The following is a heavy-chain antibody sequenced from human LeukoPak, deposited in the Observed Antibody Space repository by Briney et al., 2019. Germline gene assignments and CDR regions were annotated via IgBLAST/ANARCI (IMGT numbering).Heavy chain of an antibody. J-gene: IGHJ4*02. V-gene: IGHV3-23*01. CDR3: AKQAWWSGYFYFLPFDY. CDR2: ISYSGSST. CDR1: DFTFSTYG. D-gene: IGHD3-3*01. Sequence: GGPLRLSCAASDFTFSTYGMSWVRQAPGKGLEWVSGISYSGSSTYYADSVKGRFTISRDNSKNTVYLQMNSLRAEDTAIYYCAKQAWWSGYFYFLPFDYWGQGTLVTVSS.